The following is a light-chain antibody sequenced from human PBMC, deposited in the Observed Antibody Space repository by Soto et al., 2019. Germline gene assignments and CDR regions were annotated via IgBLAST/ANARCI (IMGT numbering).Light chain of an antibody. CDR1: QDVSIF. V-gene: IGKV3-11*02. CDR2: DAS. J-gene: IGKJ2*01. Sequence: EILLAQSPATLSLSPGERATLSCKASQDVSIFLAWYQQKPGQAPRLLIHDASNRATGVPARFSGSGSGRDFTLTITSLEPEDFAVYYCQQRSTWPYTFGQGTKLEVK. CDR3: QQRSTWPYT.